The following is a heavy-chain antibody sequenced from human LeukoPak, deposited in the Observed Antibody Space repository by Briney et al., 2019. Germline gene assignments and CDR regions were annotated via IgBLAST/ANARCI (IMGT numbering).Heavy chain of an antibody. J-gene: IGHJ4*02. CDR1: GFTFSRYD. CDR2: IGPTADT. V-gene: IGHV3-13*01. D-gene: IGHD2-15*01. CDR3: ARDACSAGRCYHDC. Sequence: GGSLRLSCAASGFTFSRYDMHWVRQATGKGLEWVSAIGPTADTYYADSVRGRFTISRENAKNSLHLQMNNLRAGDTAVYYCARDACSAGRCYHDCWGQGTLVTVSS.